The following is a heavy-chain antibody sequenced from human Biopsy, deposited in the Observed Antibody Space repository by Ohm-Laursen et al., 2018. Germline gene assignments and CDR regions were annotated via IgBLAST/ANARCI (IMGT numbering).Heavy chain of an antibody. J-gene: IGHJ6*02. CDR2: IIPIFGTT. V-gene: IGHV1-69*13. D-gene: IGHD7-27*01. CDR1: GDSFDTFG. CDR3: ARDHGDRNSVTPVNYYVYGMDV. Sequence: SVKVSCKASGDSFDTFGISWVRQAPGQGLEWMGGIIPIFGTTHYAQKFQGRLTITADESTATAYMDLTSLTSEDTATYFCARDHGDRNSVTPVNYYVYGMDVWGQGTTLTVSS.